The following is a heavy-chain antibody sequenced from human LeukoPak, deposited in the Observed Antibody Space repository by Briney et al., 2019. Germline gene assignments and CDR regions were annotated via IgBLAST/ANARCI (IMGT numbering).Heavy chain of an antibody. CDR2: IWYGGSNK. V-gene: IGHV3-30*02. J-gene: IGHJ4*02. CDR1: GFTFSSYG. D-gene: IGHD2-2*01. CDR3: AKDYCSSTSCYFFDY. Sequence: PGGSLRLSCAASGFTFSSYGMHWVRQAPGKGLEWVAVIWYGGSNKYYADSVKGRFTISRDNSKNTLYLQMNSLRAEDTAVYYCAKDYCSSTSCYFFDYWGQGTLVTVSS.